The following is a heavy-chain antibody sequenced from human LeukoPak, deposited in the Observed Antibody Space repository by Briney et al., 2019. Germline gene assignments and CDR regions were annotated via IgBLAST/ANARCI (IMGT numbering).Heavy chain of an antibody. Sequence: SETLSLTCTVSGGSISGYYWTWIRQPPGKGLEWIGYIYYTGSTNYNPSLESRVTMSVDTSKNQFSLKLSSVTAADTAVYYCARDPGNDYHNTRDYYFFDYWGQGTLVTVSS. J-gene: IGHJ4*02. V-gene: IGHV4-59*01. CDR3: ARDPGNDYHNTRDYYFFDY. CDR2: IYYTGST. CDR1: GGSISGYY. D-gene: IGHD3-22*01.